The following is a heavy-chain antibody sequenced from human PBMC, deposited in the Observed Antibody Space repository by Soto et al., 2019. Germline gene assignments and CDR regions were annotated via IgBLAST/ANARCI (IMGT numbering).Heavy chain of an antibody. CDR3: ARELGIAVAGMWDNWFDP. CDR2: INPSGGST. J-gene: IGHJ5*02. Sequence: QVQLVQSGAEVKKPGASVKVSCKASGYTFTSYYMHWVRQAPGQGLEWMGIINPSGGSTSYAQKFQGRVTMTRDTSTSTVYMELSSLRSEDTAVYYCARELGIAVAGMWDNWFDPWGQGTLVTVSS. D-gene: IGHD6-19*01. CDR1: GYTFTSYY. V-gene: IGHV1-46*01.